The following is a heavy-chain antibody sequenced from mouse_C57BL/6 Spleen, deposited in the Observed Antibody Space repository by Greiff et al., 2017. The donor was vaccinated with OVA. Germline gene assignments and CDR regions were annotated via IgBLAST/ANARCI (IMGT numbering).Heavy chain of an antibody. J-gene: IGHJ4*01. V-gene: IGHV10-1*01. CDR1: GFSFNTYA. CDR2: IRSKSNNYAT. Sequence: EVQRVESGGGLVQPKGSLKLSCAASGFSFNTYAMNWVRQAPGKGLEWVARIRSKSNNYATYYADSVKDRFTISRDDSESMLYLQMNNLKTEDTAMYYCVRGLLDYAMDYWGQGTSVTVSS. CDR3: VRGLLDYAMDY.